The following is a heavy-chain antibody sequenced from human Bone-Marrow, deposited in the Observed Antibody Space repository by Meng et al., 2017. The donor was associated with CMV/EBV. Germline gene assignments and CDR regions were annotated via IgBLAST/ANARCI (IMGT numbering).Heavy chain of an antibody. CDR3: ARDLANSGRYFDY. J-gene: IGHJ4*02. Sequence: GESLKISCKASGYTFTGYYMHWVRQAPGQGLEWMGWINPNSGGTKYAQKFQGRVTMTRDTSISTAYLELSRLRFDDTAVYYCARDLANSGRYFDYWGQGSLVTVSS. D-gene: IGHD1-1*01. CDR2: INPNSGGT. V-gene: IGHV1-2*02. CDR1: GYTFTGYY.